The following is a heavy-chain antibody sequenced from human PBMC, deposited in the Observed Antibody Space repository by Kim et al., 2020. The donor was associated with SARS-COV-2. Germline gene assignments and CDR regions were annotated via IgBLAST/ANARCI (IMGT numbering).Heavy chain of an antibody. CDR3: AKEMGVAGPLDY. CDR1: GFTFSDYG. CDR2: IWYDGRNK. V-gene: IGHV3-30*02. D-gene: IGHD6-19*01. J-gene: IGHJ4*02. Sequence: GGSLRLSCAASGFTFSDYGIHWVRQAPGKGLEWVALIWYDGRNKYYADSVKGRFTISRDNSKNTLYLQMNSLRAEDTAVYYCAKEMGVAGPLDYWGQGTL.